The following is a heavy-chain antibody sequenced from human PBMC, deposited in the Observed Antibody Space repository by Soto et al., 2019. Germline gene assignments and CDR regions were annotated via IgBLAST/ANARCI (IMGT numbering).Heavy chain of an antibody. V-gene: IGHV4-30-4*01. CDR2: IYYSGST. CDR1: GGSISSGDYY. Sequence: PSETLSPTCTVSGGSISSGDYYWSWIRQPPGKGLEWIGYIYYSGSTYYNPSLKSRVTISVDTSKNQFSLKLSSVTAADTAVYYCAREGESPIKYGMDVWGQGTTVTVSS. CDR3: AREGESPIKYGMDV. J-gene: IGHJ6*02. D-gene: IGHD3-10*01.